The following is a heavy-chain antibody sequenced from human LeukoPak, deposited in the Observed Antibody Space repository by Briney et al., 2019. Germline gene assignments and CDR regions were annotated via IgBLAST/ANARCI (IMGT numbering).Heavy chain of an antibody. CDR2: IYYSGST. Sequence: SESLSLTCTVSGGSISSYYWSWIRQPPGKGLEWIGYIYYSGSTNYNPSLKSRVTISVDTSKNQFSLKLSSVTAADTAVYYCARAGYYGSGSYSFYYWGQGTLVTVSP. V-gene: IGHV4-59*08. D-gene: IGHD3-10*01. CDR3: ARAGYYGSGSYSFYY. CDR1: GGSISSYY. J-gene: IGHJ4*02.